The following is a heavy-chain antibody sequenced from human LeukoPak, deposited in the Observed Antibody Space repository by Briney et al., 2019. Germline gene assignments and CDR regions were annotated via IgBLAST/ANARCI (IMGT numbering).Heavy chain of an antibody. D-gene: IGHD3-22*01. CDR3: AKEYHYDSSVFYAFDI. J-gene: IGHJ3*02. V-gene: IGHV3-9*01. CDR1: GFTFYDYA. CDR2: ISWNSGSI. Sequence: GGSLRLSCAASGFTFYDYAMHWVRQAPGKGLEWVSGISWNSGSIGYADSVKGRFTISRDNAKNSLYLQMNSLRAEDTALYYCAKEYHYDSSVFYAFDIWGQGTMVTVSS.